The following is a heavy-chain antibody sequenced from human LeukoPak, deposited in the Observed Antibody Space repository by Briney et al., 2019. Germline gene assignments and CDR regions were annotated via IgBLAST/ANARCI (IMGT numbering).Heavy chain of an antibody. CDR3: ARDTVTTDYFAY. Sequence: SVKVSCKASGGTFSSYTISWVRQAPGQGLEWMGRIIPILGIANYAQKFQGRVTITADKSTSKAYMELSSLRSEDTAVYYCARDTVTTDYFAYWGQGTLVTVSS. D-gene: IGHD4-17*01. CDR1: GGTFSSYT. CDR2: IIPILGIA. J-gene: IGHJ4*02. V-gene: IGHV1-69*04.